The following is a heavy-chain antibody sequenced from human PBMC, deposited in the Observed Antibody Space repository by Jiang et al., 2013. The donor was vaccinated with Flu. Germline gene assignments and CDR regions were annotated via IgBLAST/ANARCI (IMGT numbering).Heavy chain of an antibody. J-gene: IGHJ2*01. V-gene: IGHV1-2*04. CDR3: ARDLGVGYSSSWSWYFDL. Sequence: GAEVKKPGASVKVSCKASGYTFTGYYMHWVRQAPGQGLEWMGWINPNSGGTNYAQKFQGWVTMTRDTSISTAYMELSRLRSDDTAVYYCARDLGVGYSSSWSWYFDLWGRGTLVTVSS. CDR2: INPNSGGT. D-gene: IGHD6-13*01. CDR1: GYTFTGYY.